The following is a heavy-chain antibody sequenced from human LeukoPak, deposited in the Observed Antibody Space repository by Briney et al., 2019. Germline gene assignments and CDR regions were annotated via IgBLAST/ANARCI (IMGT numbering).Heavy chain of an antibody. CDR2: IRSKAYGGTT. J-gene: IGHJ5*02. D-gene: IGHD2-2*01. CDR1: GFTSGDYA. Sequence: GGSLRLSCTASGFTSGDYAMSWVRQAPGKGLEWVGFIRSKAYGGTTEYAASVKGRFTISRDDSKSIAYLQMNSLKTEDTAVYYCTSRAERDIVVVPAAWGQGTLVTVSS. CDR3: TSRAERDIVVVPAA. V-gene: IGHV3-49*04.